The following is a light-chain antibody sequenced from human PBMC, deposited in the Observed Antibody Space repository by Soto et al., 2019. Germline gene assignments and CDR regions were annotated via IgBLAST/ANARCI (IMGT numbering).Light chain of an antibody. Sequence: QSALTQPASVSGSPGQSITISCTGTSSDVGSYNLVSWYQQHPGKAPKLMIYEVSKRPSGVSNLFSGSKSGNTASLTISGFQAEDEADYYCCSYAGSCTVLFGTGTKLTVL. CDR3: CSYAGSCTVL. CDR1: SSDVGSYNL. V-gene: IGLV2-23*02. J-gene: IGLJ1*01. CDR2: EVS.